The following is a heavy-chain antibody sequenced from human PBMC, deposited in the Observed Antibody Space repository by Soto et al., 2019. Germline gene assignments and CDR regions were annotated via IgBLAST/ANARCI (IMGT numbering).Heavy chain of an antibody. CDR2: IIPIFGTA. Sequence: SVKVSCKASGGTFSSYAISWVRQAPGQGLEWMGGIIPIFGTANYAQKFQGRVTITADESTSTAYMERSSLRSEDTAVYYCARARAVAGLYYFDYWGQGTLVTVSS. V-gene: IGHV1-69*13. D-gene: IGHD5-12*01. J-gene: IGHJ4*02. CDR1: GGTFSSYA. CDR3: ARARAVAGLYYFDY.